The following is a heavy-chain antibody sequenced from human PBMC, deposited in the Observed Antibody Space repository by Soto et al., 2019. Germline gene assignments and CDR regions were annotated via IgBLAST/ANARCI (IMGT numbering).Heavy chain of an antibody. D-gene: IGHD5-18*01. CDR3: ARRGYSYGKGDYYYYYYMDV. CDR2: IKQDGSEK. CDR1: GFTFSSYW. J-gene: IGHJ6*03. Sequence: GGSLRLSCAASGFTFSSYWMSWVRQAPGKGLEWVANIKQDGSEKYYVDSVKGRFTISRDNAKNSLYLQMNSLRAEDTAVYYCARRGYSYGKGDYYYYYYMDVWGKGTTVTVSS. V-gene: IGHV3-7*01.